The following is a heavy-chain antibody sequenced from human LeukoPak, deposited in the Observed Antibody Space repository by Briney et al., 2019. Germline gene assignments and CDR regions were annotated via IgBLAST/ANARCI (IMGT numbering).Heavy chain of an antibody. CDR3: ARDPPGDGYNFDY. J-gene: IGHJ4*02. Sequence: QPGGPLRLSCAASGFTFNSYAMNWVRQAPGKGLEWVSGISGGGTTTYYADSVKGRFTISRDNSKNTLYLQMNSLRAEDTAVYYCARDPPGDGYNFDYWGQGTLVTVSS. CDR1: GFTFNSYA. CDR2: ISGGGTTT. D-gene: IGHD5-24*01. V-gene: IGHV3-23*01.